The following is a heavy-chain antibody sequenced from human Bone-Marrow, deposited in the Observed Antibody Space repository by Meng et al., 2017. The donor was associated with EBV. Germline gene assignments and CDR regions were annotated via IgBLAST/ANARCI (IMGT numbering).Heavy chain of an antibody. V-gene: IGHV7-4-1*02. D-gene: IGHD3-16*02. CDR1: GYTFTSYA. J-gene: IGHJ5*02. CDR3: ARDILYDYVWGSYRLDP. CDR2: INTNTGNP. Sequence: VKLVQSGSELKKPGASVKVSCKASGYTFTSYAMNWVRQAPGQGLEWMGWINTNTGNPTYAQGFTGRFVFSLDTSVSTAYLQISSLKAEDTAVYYCARDILYDYVWGSYRLDPWGQGTLVTVSS.